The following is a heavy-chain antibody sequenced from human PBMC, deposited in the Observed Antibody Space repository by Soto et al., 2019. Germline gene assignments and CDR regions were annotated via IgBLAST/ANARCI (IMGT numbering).Heavy chain of an antibody. CDR3: ARRLVGAPDIVVVVAATGAFDI. CDR2: VYYSGGT. CDR1: GGSISSSSYY. D-gene: IGHD2-15*01. J-gene: IGHJ3*02. Sequence: QLQLQESGPGLVKPSETLSLTCTVSGGSISSSSYYWGWIRQPPGTGLEWIGSVYYSGGTYYNRDLRRRVPRSVDTSTNQFSLRLSPVTAADTAVYYCARRLVGAPDIVVVVAATGAFDIWGQGTMVTVSS. V-gene: IGHV4-39*01.